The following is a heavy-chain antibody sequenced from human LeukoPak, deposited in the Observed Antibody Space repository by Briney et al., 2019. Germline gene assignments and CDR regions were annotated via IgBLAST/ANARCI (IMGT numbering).Heavy chain of an antibody. CDR3: VRDRAEGRAWVEFDP. Sequence: GGSLRLSCVASGFSVSSYGMSWVRQAPGKAPEWVSLLYSNGGTYYADSVKGRFIISRDNSKNTLYLQMNNLRVEDTAVYHCVRDRAEGRAWVEFDPWGQGTVVTVSS. CDR1: GFSVSSYG. CDR2: LYSNGGT. J-gene: IGHJ5*02. V-gene: IGHV3-66*03.